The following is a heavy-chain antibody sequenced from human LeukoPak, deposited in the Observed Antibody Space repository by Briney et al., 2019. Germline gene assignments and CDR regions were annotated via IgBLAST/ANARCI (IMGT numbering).Heavy chain of an antibody. D-gene: IGHD2-2*01. V-gene: IGHV3-66*02. CDR3: AAGQLLWNYFDY. CDR2: LYSGGST. J-gene: IGHJ4*02. CDR1: GFTVSSKY. Sequence: GGSLRLSCAASGFTVSSKYMIWVRRAPGKGQEWVSVLYSGGSTYYADSVKGRFTISRDNSKNTLYLQMNSLRPEDTAVYYCAAGQLLWNYFDYWGQGTLVTVSS.